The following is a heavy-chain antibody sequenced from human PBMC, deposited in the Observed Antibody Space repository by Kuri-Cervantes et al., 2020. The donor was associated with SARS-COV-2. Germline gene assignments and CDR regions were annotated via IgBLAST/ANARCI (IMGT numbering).Heavy chain of an antibody. D-gene: IGHD2-2*01. CDR3: ASPVCSSTSCYETAGY. J-gene: IGHJ4*02. CDR2: ISSSSSYI. CDR1: GFAFEDYG. V-gene: IGHV3-21*01. Sequence: GESLKISCVASGFAFEDYGMGWVRQAPGKGLEWVSSISSSSSYIYYADSVKGRFTISRDNAKNSLYLQMNSLRAEDTAVYYCASPVCSSTSCYETAGYWGQGTLVTVSS.